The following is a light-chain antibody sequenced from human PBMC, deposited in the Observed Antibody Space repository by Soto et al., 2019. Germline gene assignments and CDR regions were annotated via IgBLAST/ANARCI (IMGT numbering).Light chain of an antibody. CDR2: GAS. J-gene: IGKJ1*01. CDR3: QQYNNWPSWT. CDR1: QSVSSN. V-gene: IGKV3-15*01. Sequence: EIVMTQSPATLSLSPGERATLSCRASQSVSSNLAWYQQKPGQAPRLLIYGASTRATGIPDRFSGSGSGTEFTLTISSLESEDFAVYYCQQYNNWPSWTFGQGTKVEIK.